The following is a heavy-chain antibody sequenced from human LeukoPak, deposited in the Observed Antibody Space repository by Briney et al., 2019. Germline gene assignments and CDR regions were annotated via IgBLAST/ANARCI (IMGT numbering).Heavy chain of an antibody. CDR1: GGSISSYY. Sequence: SETLSLTCTVSGGSISSYYWSWIRQPPGKGLEWIGYIYYSGSTYYNPSLKSRVTISVDTSKNQFSLKLSSVTAADTAVYYCARVYGSGSFDYWGQGTLVTVSS. CDR3: ARVYGSGSFDY. V-gene: IGHV4-59*08. CDR2: IYYSGST. D-gene: IGHD3-10*01. J-gene: IGHJ4*02.